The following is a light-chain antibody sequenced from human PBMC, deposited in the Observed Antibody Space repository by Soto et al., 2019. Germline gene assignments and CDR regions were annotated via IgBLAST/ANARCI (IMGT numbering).Light chain of an antibody. J-gene: IGLJ1*01. Sequence: QSVLTQPPSVSGAPGQRVTISCTGSSSNIGAGYDVHWYQQLPGTAPKLLIYGNSNRPSGVPDRFSGSKSGTSASLAITGLQAEDEADYYCKSYDXSLSYVFGTGTKVTVL. V-gene: IGLV1-40*01. CDR1: SSNIGAGYD. CDR2: GNS. CDR3: KSYDXSLSYV.